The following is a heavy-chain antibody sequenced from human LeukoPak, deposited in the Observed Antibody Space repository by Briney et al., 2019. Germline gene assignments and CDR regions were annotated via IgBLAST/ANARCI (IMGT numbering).Heavy chain of an antibody. J-gene: IGHJ4*02. CDR3: ATRYYYDSSGYYSFDY. CDR1: GYTLTELS. V-gene: IGHV1-24*01. Sequence: ASVNVSCKVSGYTLTELSMHWVRQAPGKGLEWMGGFDPEDGETIYAQKFQGRVTMTEDTSTDTAYMELSSLRSEDTAVYYCATRYYYDSSGYYSFDYWGQGTLVTVSS. D-gene: IGHD3-22*01. CDR2: FDPEDGET.